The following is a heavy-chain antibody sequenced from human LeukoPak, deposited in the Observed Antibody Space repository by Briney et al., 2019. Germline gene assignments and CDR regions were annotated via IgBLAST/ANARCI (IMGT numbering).Heavy chain of an antibody. J-gene: IGHJ4*02. CDR2: IRYDGSNK. CDR1: GFTFNNYG. CDR3: AKDQDPHSYGSGSYAPFDY. Sequence: GGSLRLSCAVSGFTFNNYGMHWVRQAPGKGLEWVAVIRYDGSNKYYADSVKGRFTISRDNSKNTLYLQINSLRADDTAVYYCAKDQDPHSYGSGSYAPFDYWGQGTLVTVSS. D-gene: IGHD3-10*01. V-gene: IGHV3-30*02.